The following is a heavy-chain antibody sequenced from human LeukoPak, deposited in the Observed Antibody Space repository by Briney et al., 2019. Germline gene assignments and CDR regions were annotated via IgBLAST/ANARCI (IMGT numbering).Heavy chain of an antibody. CDR1: SGSISSGVYY. Sequence: PSETLSLTCPVSSGSISSGVYYWRWLRQHPGKGLEWIGYIYYSGSTYYNPSLKSRVTISVDTSKNQFSLKLSSVTAADTAVYYCARGVRWLQLSYFDYWGQGTLVTVSS. CDR3: ARGVRWLQLSYFDY. V-gene: IGHV4-31*03. J-gene: IGHJ4*02. CDR2: IYYSGST. D-gene: IGHD5-24*01.